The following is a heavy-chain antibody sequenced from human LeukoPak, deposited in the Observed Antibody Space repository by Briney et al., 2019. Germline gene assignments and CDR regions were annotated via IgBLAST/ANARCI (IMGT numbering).Heavy chain of an antibody. D-gene: IGHD3-16*01. CDR3: ARDDYCNWFDP. V-gene: IGHV4-59*12. CDR1: GGSISSYY. J-gene: IGHJ5*02. Sequence: SETLSLTCTVSGGSISSYYWSWIRQPPGKGLEWIGYIYYSGSTYYNPSLKSRVTISVDTSKNQFSLKLSSVTAADTAVYYCARDDYCNWFDPWGQGTLVTVSS. CDR2: IYYSGST.